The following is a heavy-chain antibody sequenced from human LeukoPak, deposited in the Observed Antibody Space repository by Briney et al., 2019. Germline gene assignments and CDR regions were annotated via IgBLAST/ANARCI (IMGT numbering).Heavy chain of an antibody. Sequence: SETLSLTCTVSGGSISSSSYYWGWIRQHPGKGLEWIGYIYYSGSTYYNPSLKSRVTISVDTSKNQFSLKLSSVTAADTAVYYCAGERRYLKSWGQGTLVTVSS. CDR1: GGSISSSSYY. D-gene: IGHD3-10*01. CDR3: AGERRYLKS. CDR2: IYYSGST. V-gene: IGHV4-31*03. J-gene: IGHJ4*02.